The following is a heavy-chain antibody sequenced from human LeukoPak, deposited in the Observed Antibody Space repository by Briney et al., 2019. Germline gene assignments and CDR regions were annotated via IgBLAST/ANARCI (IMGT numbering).Heavy chain of an antibody. CDR2: IIPIFGTA. CDR1: GDTFSSYA. D-gene: IGHD6-19*01. J-gene: IGHJ4*02. Sequence: RASVTVSFTASGDTFSSYAISWVRQAPGQGLEWMGGIIPIFGTANYAQKFQGRVTITADESTSTAYMELSSLRSEDTAVYYCARGRMAGTYVFDYWGQGTLVTVSS. CDR3: ARGRMAGTYVFDY. V-gene: IGHV1-69*13.